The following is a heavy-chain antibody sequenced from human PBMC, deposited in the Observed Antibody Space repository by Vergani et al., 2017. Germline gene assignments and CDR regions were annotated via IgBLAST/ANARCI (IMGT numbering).Heavy chain of an antibody. V-gene: IGHV2-26*01. CDR3: ARIPAYYDFWSGFPHYYFDY. Sequence: QITLKESGPTLVKPTQTLTLTCTFSGFSLSTSGVGVGWIRQPPGKALEWLAHIFSNDEKSYSTSLKSRLTISKDNSKSQVVLTMTNMDPVDTATYYCARIPAYYDFWSGFPHYYFDYWGQGTLVTVSS. D-gene: IGHD3-3*01. CDR2: IFSNDEK. CDR1: GFSLSTSGVG. J-gene: IGHJ4*02.